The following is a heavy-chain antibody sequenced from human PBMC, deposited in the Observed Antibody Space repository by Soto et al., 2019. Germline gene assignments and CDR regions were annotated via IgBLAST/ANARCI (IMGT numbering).Heavy chain of an antibody. CDR3: AGGNYYHSSGYYFYYYTMDV. CDR2: VYYGGST. J-gene: IGHJ6*02. D-gene: IGHD3-22*01. CDR1: GGSISSSSYY. Sequence: SETLSLTCTVSGGSISSSSYYWGWIRQPPGKGLEWIGNVYYGGSTYYNPSLKSRVTISVETSKSQFSLKLSSVTAADTAVYYCAGGNYYHSSGYYFYYYTMDVWGQGTTVTVSS. V-gene: IGHV4-39*01.